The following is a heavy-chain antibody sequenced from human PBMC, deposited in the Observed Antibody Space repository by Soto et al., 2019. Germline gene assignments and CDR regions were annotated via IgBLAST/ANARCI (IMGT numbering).Heavy chain of an antibody. D-gene: IGHD2-8*01. Sequence: GSLRLSCAASGFTFSSYGMHWVRQAPGKGLEWVAVISYDGSNKYYADSVKGRFTISRDNSKNTLYLQMNSLRAEDTAVYYCAKGSREGYCTNGVCYTGPRGYYYYYGMDVWGQGTTVTVSS. CDR1: GFTFSSYG. CDR3: AKGSREGYCTNGVCYTGPRGYYYYYGMDV. V-gene: IGHV3-30*18. CDR2: ISYDGSNK. J-gene: IGHJ6*02.